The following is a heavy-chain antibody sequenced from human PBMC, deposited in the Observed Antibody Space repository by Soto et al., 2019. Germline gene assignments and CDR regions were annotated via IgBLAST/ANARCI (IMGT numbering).Heavy chain of an antibody. D-gene: IGHD3-10*01. J-gene: IGHJ6*02. V-gene: IGHV1-69*13. CDR1: GGTFSSYA. CDR3: AREADYGSGSYYNYYYGMDV. Sequence: SVKVSCKASGGTFSSYAISWVRQAPGQGLEWMGGIIPIFGTANYAQKFQGRVTITADESTSTAYMELSSLRSEDTAVYYCAREADYGSGSYYNYYYGMDVWGQGTTVTVYS. CDR2: IIPIFGTA.